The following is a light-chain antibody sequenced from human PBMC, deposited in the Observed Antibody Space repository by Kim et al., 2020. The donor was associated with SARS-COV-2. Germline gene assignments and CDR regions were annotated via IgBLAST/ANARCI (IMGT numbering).Light chain of an antibody. CDR1: NIGSKS. Sequence: SYELTQPPSVSVAPGKTARITCGGNNIGSKSVHWYQQKPGQAPVLVIYYDSDRPSGIPERFSGSNSGNTDTLTISRVEAGDEADYYCQVWDSSSDHRVFGGGTQRTVL. CDR2: YDS. J-gene: IGLJ3*02. V-gene: IGLV3-21*04. CDR3: QVWDSSSDHRV.